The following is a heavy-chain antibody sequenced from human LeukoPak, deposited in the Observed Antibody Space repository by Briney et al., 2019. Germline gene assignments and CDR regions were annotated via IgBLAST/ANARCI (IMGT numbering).Heavy chain of an antibody. J-gene: IGHJ4*02. CDR2: ISHGGST. V-gene: IGHV4-39*07. D-gene: IGHD3-22*01. CDR1: GGSISSSSSY. Sequence: SETLSLTCTVSGGSISSSSSYWGWIRQPPGKGLEWIGSISHGGSTYYNPSLKSRVTISVGTSKNQFSLKLSSVTAADTAVYYCAGEETYYYDGSGYFRDYWGQGTLVTVSS. CDR3: AGEETYYYDGSGYFRDY.